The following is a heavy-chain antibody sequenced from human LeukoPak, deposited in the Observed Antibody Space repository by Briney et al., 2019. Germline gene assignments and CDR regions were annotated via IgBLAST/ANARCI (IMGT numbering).Heavy chain of an antibody. Sequence: ASVKVSCKASGYTFTSYDINWVRQATGQGLEWMGIINPSGGSTSYAQKFQGRVTMTRDTSTSTVYMELSSLRSEDTAVYYCARGIIMVVVAEALDYWGQGTLVTVSS. CDR1: GYTFTSYD. CDR3: ARGIIMVVVAEALDY. D-gene: IGHD3-22*01. J-gene: IGHJ4*02. V-gene: IGHV1-46*01. CDR2: INPSGGST.